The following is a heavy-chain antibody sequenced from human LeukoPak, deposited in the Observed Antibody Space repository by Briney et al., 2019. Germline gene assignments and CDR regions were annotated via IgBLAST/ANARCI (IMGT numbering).Heavy chain of an antibody. V-gene: IGHV4-59*01. CDR1: GGSISSYY. CDR2: IYYSGST. J-gene: IGHJ4*02. D-gene: IGHD3-22*01. Sequence: SETLSLTCTVSGGSISSYYWSWIRQPPGKGLEWIGYIYYSGSTNYNPSLKSRVTISVDTSKNQFSLKLSSVTAADTAVYYCAGEYYYDSSGYYYFVYWGQGTLVTVSS. CDR3: AGEYYYDSSGYYYFVY.